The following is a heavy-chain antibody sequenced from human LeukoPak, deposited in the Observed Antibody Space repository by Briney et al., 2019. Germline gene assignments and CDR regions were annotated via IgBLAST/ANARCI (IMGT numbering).Heavy chain of an antibody. CDR3: ASSRHYDSSGYWMYYFDF. CDR1: GGSSSGYY. CDR2: INHSGST. V-gene: IGHV4-34*01. D-gene: IGHD3-22*01. Sequence: SETLSLTCAVYGGSSSGYYWSWIRQPPGKGLEWIAEINHSGSTNYNPSLKSRVTISIDTSKNQFSLKLSSVTAADTAVYYCASSRHYDSSGYWMYYFDFWGQGTLVTVSS. J-gene: IGHJ4*02.